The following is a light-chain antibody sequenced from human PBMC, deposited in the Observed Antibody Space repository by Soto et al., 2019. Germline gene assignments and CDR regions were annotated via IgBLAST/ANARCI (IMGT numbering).Light chain of an antibody. CDR1: GSDVGAYNY. J-gene: IGLJ3*02. V-gene: IGLV2-8*01. CDR3: SSPAASNALLV. CDR2: EVN. Sequence: QSALTQPPSASGSPGQSVTISCTGAGSDVGAYNYVSWYQQHPGKAPKLMIHEVNKRPSGVPDRFSGSKSANTASLTVSGVQAEGEADHLCSSPAASNALLVFGGGTQVTGL.